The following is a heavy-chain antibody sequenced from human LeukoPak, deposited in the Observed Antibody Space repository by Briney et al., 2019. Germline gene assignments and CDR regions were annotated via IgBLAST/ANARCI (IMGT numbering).Heavy chain of an antibody. Sequence: GGSLRLSCAASGFTFRNYAIHWVRQAPGKGLEWLTVMTYNGFNKYYADSVKGRFTISRDNSKNTLYLQMDSLRADDTAVYYCASYLGDMDVWGKGTTVTVSS. V-gene: IGHV3-30-3*01. CDR2: MTYNGFNK. CDR3: ASYLGDMDV. CDR1: GFTFRNYA. J-gene: IGHJ6*03. D-gene: IGHD3-16*02.